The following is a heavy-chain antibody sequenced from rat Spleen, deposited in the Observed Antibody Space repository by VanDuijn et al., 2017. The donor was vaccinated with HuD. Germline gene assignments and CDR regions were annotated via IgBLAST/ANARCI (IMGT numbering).Heavy chain of an antibody. CDR1: GLPFSSAA. J-gene: IGHJ1*01. CDR2: IRTKRNNYAT. V-gene: IGHV10-5*01. CDR3: TAGNWYFDF. Sequence: VQVVEAGGGLVQPKESLKISCSASGLPFSSAAFYCVRQAPGKGLEWVGRIRTKRNNYATYYADSVKGRFTISRDDSKSMVYLQMENLKSEDTAMYYCTAGNWYFDFWGPGTMVSVSS.